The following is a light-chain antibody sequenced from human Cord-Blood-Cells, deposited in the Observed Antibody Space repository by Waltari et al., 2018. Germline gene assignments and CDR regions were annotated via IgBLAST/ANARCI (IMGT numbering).Light chain of an antibody. CDR3: QQYYSTPFT. Sequence: DIVMTQSPDSLAVSLGERATINCKYSQSVLYSSNNKNYLAWYQQKPGQPPKLLIYWASTRESGVPDRFSGSGSGTDFTLTISSLQAEDVAVYYGQQYYSTPFTFGPGTKVDIK. CDR2: WAS. V-gene: IGKV4-1*01. CDR1: QSVLYSSNNKNY. J-gene: IGKJ3*01.